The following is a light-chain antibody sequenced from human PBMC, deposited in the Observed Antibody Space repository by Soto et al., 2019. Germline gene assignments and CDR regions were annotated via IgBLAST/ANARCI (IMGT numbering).Light chain of an antibody. Sequence: DIQMTQSPPSLSATVGDRVTLTCRASQSVSSYLNWYQQKPGKAPHLLIFGASSLQSGVPSRFSGSGFGTDFTLTISSLQPEDFATYDCEQSYRAPLTFGGGTKVEVK. V-gene: IGKV1-39*01. CDR3: EQSYRAPLT. CDR2: GAS. J-gene: IGKJ4*01. CDR1: QSVSSY.